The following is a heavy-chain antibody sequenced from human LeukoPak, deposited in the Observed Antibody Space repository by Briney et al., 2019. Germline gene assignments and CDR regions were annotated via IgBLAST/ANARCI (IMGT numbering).Heavy chain of an antibody. Sequence: PSETLSLTCAVYGGSFSGYYWSWIRQPPGKGLEWIGEINHSGSTNYNPSLKSRVTISVDTSKNQFSLKLSSVTAADTAVYYCARRNSYYDYVWGSYRYYFDYWGQGTLVTVSS. J-gene: IGHJ4*02. CDR1: GGSFSGYY. CDR3: ARRNSYYDYVWGSYRYYFDY. V-gene: IGHV4-34*01. D-gene: IGHD3-16*02. CDR2: INHSGST.